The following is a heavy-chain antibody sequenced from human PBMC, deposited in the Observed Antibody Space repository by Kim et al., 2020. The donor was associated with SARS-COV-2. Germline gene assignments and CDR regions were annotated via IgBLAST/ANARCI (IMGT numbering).Heavy chain of an antibody. CDR1: GYTFTSYA. V-gene: IGHV1-3*01. CDR3: ARSAPYGSGTFDY. CDR2: INAGNGNT. J-gene: IGHJ4*02. D-gene: IGHD3-10*01. Sequence: ASVKVSCKASGYTFTSYAMHWVRQAPGQRLEWMGWINAGNGNTKYSQKFQGRVTITKDTSASTAYMELSSLRSEDTAVYYCARSAPYGSGTFDYWGQGTLVTVSS.